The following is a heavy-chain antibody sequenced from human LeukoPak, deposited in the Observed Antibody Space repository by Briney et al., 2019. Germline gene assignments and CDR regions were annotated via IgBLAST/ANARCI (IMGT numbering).Heavy chain of an antibody. Sequence: GASVKVSCKASGSTFTAYYMHWVRQAPGQGLEWLGWINSNSGDTDYAQKFQGRVTMTRDTSIGTAYMKLSSLISGDTAMYYCAREALAATKNFDYWGQGALVTVSS. CDR1: GSTFTAYY. D-gene: IGHD2-15*01. V-gene: IGHV1-2*02. CDR2: INSNSGDT. CDR3: AREALAATKNFDY. J-gene: IGHJ4*02.